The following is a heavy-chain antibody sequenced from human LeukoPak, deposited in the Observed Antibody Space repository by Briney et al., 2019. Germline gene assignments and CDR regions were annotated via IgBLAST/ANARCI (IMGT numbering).Heavy chain of an antibody. D-gene: IGHD3-22*01. CDR2: INPSGGST. CDR3: ARVRGPLEDSDAFDI. Sequence: ASVKVSCKASGYTFTSYYMHWVRQAPGHGLEWMGIINPSGGSTSYAQKFPGRVTMTRDTSTSTVYMELSSLRSEDTAVYYCARVRGPLEDSDAFDIWGQGTMVTVSS. J-gene: IGHJ3*02. V-gene: IGHV1-46*01. CDR1: GYTFTSYY.